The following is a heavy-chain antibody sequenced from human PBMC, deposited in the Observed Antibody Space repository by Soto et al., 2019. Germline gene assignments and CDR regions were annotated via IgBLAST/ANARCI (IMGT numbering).Heavy chain of an antibody. J-gene: IGHJ4*02. V-gene: IGHV4-61*01. CDR1: GGSVSSGSYY. Sequence: QVQLQESGPGLVKPSETLSLTCTVSGGSVSSGSYYLSWIRQPPGKGLEWIGYIYYSGSTNYNPSLKSRVTISVDTSKNQFSLKLSSVTAADTAVYYCARDGGYSYGYVVDYWGQGTLVTVSS. D-gene: IGHD5-18*01. CDR2: IYYSGST. CDR3: ARDGGYSYGYVVDY.